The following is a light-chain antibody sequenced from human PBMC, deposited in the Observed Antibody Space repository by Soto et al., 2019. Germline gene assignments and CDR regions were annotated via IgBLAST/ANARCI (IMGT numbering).Light chain of an antibody. V-gene: IGKV3-20*01. CDR1: QSVSSSY. J-gene: IGKJ1*01. CDR2: GAS. Sequence: EIVLTQSPGTLSLSPGERATLSCRASQSVSSSYLAWYQQKSGQAPRLLIYGASSRATGIPDRFSGSGSGTDFTLTISRLEPEDFAVYYCQQYGISLWTFGQGTKVEIK. CDR3: QQYGISLWT.